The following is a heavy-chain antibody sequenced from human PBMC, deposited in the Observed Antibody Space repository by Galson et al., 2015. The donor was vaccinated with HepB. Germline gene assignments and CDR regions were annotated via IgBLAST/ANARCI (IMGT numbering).Heavy chain of an antibody. CDR1: GFTLTTYG. V-gene: IGHV3-30*18. Sequence: SLRLSCAASGFTLTTYGMHWVRQAPGKGLEWLAVISYDGGNEYYADSVKGRFIISRDISKNTLYLQMNSLRPEDTALYHCAKGRQQRLVRSPFDSWGQGTLVTVSS. J-gene: IGHJ4*02. CDR3: AKGRQQRLVRSPFDS. D-gene: IGHD6-13*01. CDR2: ISYDGGNE.